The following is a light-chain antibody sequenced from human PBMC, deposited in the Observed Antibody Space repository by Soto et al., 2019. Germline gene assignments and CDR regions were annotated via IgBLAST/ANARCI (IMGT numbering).Light chain of an antibody. J-gene: IGLJ2*01. CDR2: STT. CDR3: LLCYGQGVV. V-gene: IGLV7-43*01. CDR1: TGAVTSGYY. Sequence: QAVVTQEPSLTVSPGGTVTLTCASSTGAVTSGYYPNWFQQRPGQPPRALIYSTTYKHSWTPARFSGALLGGRAALTLSGAQPEDEAEYCCLLCYGQGVVFGGGTKVTVL.